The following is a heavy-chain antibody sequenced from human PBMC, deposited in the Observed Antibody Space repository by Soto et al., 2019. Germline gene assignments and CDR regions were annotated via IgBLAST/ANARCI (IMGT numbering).Heavy chain of an antibody. Sequence: QVQLVESGGGVVQPGRSLRLSCAASGFSISSSAMHWVRQAPGKGLEWVAVIANDGGNRWYADSAKGRVTISRDNSKNTVYLKMSSRRGEDTAVYYGARDLQAGSDNGKWCAPGGEGTLVTVSS. CDR2: IANDGGNR. D-gene: IGHD6-19*01. V-gene: IGHV3-30*04. CDR3: ARDLQAGSDNGKWCAP. J-gene: IGHJ5*02. CDR1: GFSISSSA.